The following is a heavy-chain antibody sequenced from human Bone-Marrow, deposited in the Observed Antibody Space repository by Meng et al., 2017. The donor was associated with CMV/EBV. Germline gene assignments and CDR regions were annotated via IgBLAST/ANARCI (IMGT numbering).Heavy chain of an antibody. Sequence: SESLSLTCTVSGGSISSSSYYWGWIRQPPGKGLEWIGSIYYSGSTYYNPSLKSRVTISVDTSKNQFSLKLSSVTAADTAVYYCARLKTREYGYGHFDNWGQGTPVTVSS. CDR1: GGSISSSSYY. D-gene: IGHD5-18*01. CDR3: ARLKTREYGYGHFDN. CDR2: IYYSGST. J-gene: IGHJ4*02. V-gene: IGHV4-39*01.